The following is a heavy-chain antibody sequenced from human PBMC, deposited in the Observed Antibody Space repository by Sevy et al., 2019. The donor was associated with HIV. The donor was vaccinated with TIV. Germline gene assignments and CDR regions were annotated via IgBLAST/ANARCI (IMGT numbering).Heavy chain of an antibody. CDR2: IYYSGST. CDR3: ARANVDTAMVVFDY. CDR1: GGSVSSGSYY. Sequence: SETLSLTCTVSGGSVSSGSYYWSWIRQPPGKGLEWIGYIYYSGSTNYHPSLKSRVTISVDTSKNQFSLKLSSVTAADTAVYYCARANVDTAMVVFDYWGQGTLVTVSS. D-gene: IGHD5-18*01. J-gene: IGHJ4*02. V-gene: IGHV4-61*01.